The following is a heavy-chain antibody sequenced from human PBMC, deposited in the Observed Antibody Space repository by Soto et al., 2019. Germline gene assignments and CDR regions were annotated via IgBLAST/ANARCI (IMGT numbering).Heavy chain of an antibody. CDR1: GDSVSIYSGA. V-gene: IGHV6-1*01. D-gene: IGHD5-12*01. J-gene: IGHJ4*02. Sequence: SQTLSLTCVISGDSVSIYSGAWNWIRQSPSRGLEWLGRTYYRSKWYYDYAESVKSRIIISVDTSKNQFSLQLNSVTPEDAAVYYCAKDPGYSLDYWGQGTPVTVSP. CDR2: TYYRSKWYY. CDR3: AKDPGYSLDY.